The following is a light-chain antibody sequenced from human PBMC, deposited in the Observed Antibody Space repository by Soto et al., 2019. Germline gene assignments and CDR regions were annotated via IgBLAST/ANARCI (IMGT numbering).Light chain of an antibody. V-gene: IGKV1-9*01. CDR2: AAS. CDR1: QGISSN. J-gene: IGKJ5*01. CDR3: QQFNNYPIT. Sequence: DIQLTQSPSFLSASVGHRVTITCRASQGISSNLAWYQQKPGKAPKLLIYAASTLQSGVPSRFSGSGSGTEFTLTISSLQPEDFATYYCQQFNNYPITFGQGTRLEIK.